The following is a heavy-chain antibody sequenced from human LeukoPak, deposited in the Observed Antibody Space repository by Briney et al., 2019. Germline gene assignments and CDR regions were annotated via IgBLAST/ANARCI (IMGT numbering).Heavy chain of an antibody. CDR3: ASIPGGFGELLWNGQVIFDH. D-gene: IGHD3-10*01. Sequence: GGSLRLSCAASGFTLSSYAMHWVRQAPGKGLEWVAVISYDGSNKYYADSVKGRFTISRDNSKNTLYLQMNSLRAEDTAVYYCASIPGGFGELLWNGQVIFDHWGQGTLVTVSS. CDR2: ISYDGSNK. V-gene: IGHV3-30*04. J-gene: IGHJ4*02. CDR1: GFTLSSYA.